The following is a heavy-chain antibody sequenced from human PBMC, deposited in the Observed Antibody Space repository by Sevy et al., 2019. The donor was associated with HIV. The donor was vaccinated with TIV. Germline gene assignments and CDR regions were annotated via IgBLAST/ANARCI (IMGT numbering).Heavy chain of an antibody. CDR1: GFIFRSYA. Sequence: GGSLRLSCAASGFIFRSYAMSWVRQAPGKGLEWVSGISGSGGSTYYADSVKGRFTISRDNFQNTLYLQRNSLIAEDTAVYYCAKASATKDGMDVWGQGTTVTVSS. CDR3: AKASATKDGMDV. D-gene: IGHD5-12*01. J-gene: IGHJ6*02. V-gene: IGHV3-23*01. CDR2: ISGSGGST.